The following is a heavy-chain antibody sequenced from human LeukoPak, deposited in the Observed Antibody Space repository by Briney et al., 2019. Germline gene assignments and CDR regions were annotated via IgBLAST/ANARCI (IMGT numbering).Heavy chain of an antibody. J-gene: IGHJ4*02. CDR1: GYTFAAHH. Sequence: ASVKVSCKASGYTFAAHHIHWVRQAPGQGLEWMGWILPDGRDTKYSQKFQDRMTLTTDTSTNTAYMELSRVIPDDTAVYYCSGRYGPGPVWGQGTLISASP. D-gene: IGHD3-10*01. CDR3: SGRYGPGPV. V-gene: IGHV1-2*02. CDR2: ILPDGRDT.